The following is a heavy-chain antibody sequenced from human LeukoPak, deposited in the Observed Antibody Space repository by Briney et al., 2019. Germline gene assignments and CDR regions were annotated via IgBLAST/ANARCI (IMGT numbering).Heavy chain of an antibody. J-gene: IGHJ5*02. V-gene: IGHV4-31*03. Sequence: SETLSLTCTVSGGSISSGGYYWSWIRQHPGKGLEWIGYIYYSGSTYYNPSLKSRVTISVDTSKIQFSLKLSSVTAADTAVYYRARAYGSGSLGFDPWGQGTLVTVSS. D-gene: IGHD3-10*01. CDR2: IYYSGST. CDR3: ARAYGSGSLGFDP. CDR1: GGSISSGGYY.